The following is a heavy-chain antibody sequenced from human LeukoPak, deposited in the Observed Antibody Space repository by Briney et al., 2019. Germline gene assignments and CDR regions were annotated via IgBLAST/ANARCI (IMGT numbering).Heavy chain of an antibody. D-gene: IGHD3-22*01. V-gene: IGHV1-18*01. CDR3: ARDYDSSGWSAFDI. Sequence: ASVKVSCKASGYTFTSYGISWVRQAPGQGLEWMGWISAYNGNTNYAQKPQGGVTMTTDTSTSTAYMELRSLRSDDTAVYYCARDYDSSGWSAFDIWGQGTMVTVSS. CDR2: ISAYNGNT. CDR1: GYTFTSYG. J-gene: IGHJ3*02.